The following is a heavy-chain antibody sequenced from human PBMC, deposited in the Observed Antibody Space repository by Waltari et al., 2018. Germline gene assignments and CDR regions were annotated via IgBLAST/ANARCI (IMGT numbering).Heavy chain of an antibody. CDR1: GFTFSSYW. Sequence: EVQLVESGGGLVQPGGSLRLSCAASGFTFSSYWMSWVRQAPGKGLEWVANIKQDGSEKYYVDSVKGRFTISRDNAKNSLYLQMNSLRAEDTAVYYCARDLIAYCGGDCSAGYWGQGTLVTVSS. V-gene: IGHV3-7*01. D-gene: IGHD2-21*01. CDR3: ARDLIAYCGGDCSAGY. J-gene: IGHJ4*02. CDR2: IKQDGSEK.